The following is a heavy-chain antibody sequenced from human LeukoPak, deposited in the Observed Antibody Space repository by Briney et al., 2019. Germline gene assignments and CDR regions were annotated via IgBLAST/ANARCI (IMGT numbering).Heavy chain of an antibody. J-gene: IGHJ4*02. Sequence: PGGSLRLSCATSGFTFNSYHMIWVRQAPGKGLEWVSYISMTGATITYADVVKGRFTISRDNAKNSVYLQMSSLRVDDTAVYYCARDSGGIDYWGQGTLVTVSS. CDR2: ISMTGATI. V-gene: IGHV3-48*01. CDR3: ARDSGGIDY. CDR1: GFTFNSYH. D-gene: IGHD3-10*01.